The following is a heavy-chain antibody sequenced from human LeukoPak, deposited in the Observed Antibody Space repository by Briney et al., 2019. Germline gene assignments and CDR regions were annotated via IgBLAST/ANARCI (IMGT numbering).Heavy chain of an antibody. Sequence: ASVKVSCKASGYTFTGYYMHWVRQAPGQGLEWMGWINPNSGGTNYAQKFQGRVTMTRDTSISTAYMELSRLRSDDTAVYYCARVRQQLSFGFDPWGQGTLVTVSS. V-gene: IGHV1-2*02. CDR2: INPNSGGT. D-gene: IGHD6-13*01. CDR3: ARVRQQLSFGFDP. J-gene: IGHJ5*02. CDR1: GYTFTGYY.